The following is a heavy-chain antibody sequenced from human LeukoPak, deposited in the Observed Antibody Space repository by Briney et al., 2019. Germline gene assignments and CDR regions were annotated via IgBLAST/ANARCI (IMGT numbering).Heavy chain of an antibody. Sequence: SETLSLTCTVSGGSISSYYWSWIRQPPGKGLEWIGEINHSGSTNYNPSLKSRVTISVDTSKNQFSLKLSSVTAADTAVYYCARSPVRRSWFDPWGQGTLVTVSS. CDR1: GGSISSYY. CDR2: INHSGST. CDR3: ARSPVRRSWFDP. V-gene: IGHV4-34*01. D-gene: IGHD4-17*01. J-gene: IGHJ5*02.